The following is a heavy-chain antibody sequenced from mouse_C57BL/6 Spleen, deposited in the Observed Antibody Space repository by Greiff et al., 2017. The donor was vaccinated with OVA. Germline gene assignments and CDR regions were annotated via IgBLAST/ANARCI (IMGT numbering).Heavy chain of an antibody. D-gene: IGHD1-1*01. V-gene: IGHV1-61*01. CDR2: IYPSDSET. J-gene: IGHJ1*03. Sequence: QVQLKQPGAELVRPGSSVKLSCKASGYTFTSYWMDWVKQRPGQGLEWIGNIYPSDSETHYNQKFKDKATLTVDKSSSTAYMQLSSLTSEDSAVYYCARRVTTVVATGYFDVWGTGTTVTVSS. CDR3: ARRVTTVVATGYFDV. CDR1: GYTFTSYW.